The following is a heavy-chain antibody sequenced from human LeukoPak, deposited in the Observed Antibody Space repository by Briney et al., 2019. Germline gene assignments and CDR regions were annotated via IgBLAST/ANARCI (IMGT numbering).Heavy chain of an antibody. J-gene: IGHJ4*02. Sequence: GEALKISSKGSGCSFTSYWNSWGRRMPGKGVGWRGRIDPSDSYTNYSQSFQGHVTISAAKSITTAYLQWSSLKASDTAMYYCAGPRDCSGGSCYGYWGQGTLVTVSS. V-gene: IGHV5-10-1*01. D-gene: IGHD2-15*01. CDR3: AGPRDCSGGSCYGY. CDR2: IDPSDSYT. CDR1: GCSFTSYW.